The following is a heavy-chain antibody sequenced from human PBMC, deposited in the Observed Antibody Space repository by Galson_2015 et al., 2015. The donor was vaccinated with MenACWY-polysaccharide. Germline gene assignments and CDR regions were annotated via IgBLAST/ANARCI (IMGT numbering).Heavy chain of an antibody. J-gene: IGHJ3*02. Sequence: SLRLSCAASGSRFSSSGMHWVRQAPGKGLEWVAVIQYDGSKIVYADSVKGRFTISRDNSRNTLFLEMNSLGAEDTAVYYCAREGTMIVFLAFETWGQGTMFTGAS. CDR3: AREGTMIVFLAFET. CDR1: GSRFSSSG. CDR2: IQYDGSKI. D-gene: IGHD3-22*01. V-gene: IGHV3-33*05.